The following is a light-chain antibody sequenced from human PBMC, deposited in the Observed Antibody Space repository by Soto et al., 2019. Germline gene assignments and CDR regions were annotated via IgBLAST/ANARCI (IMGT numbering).Light chain of an antibody. CDR1: NIGSKT. V-gene: IGLV3-21*04. CDR2: HDD. Sequence: SYELTQPPSVSVAPGKTARIPCGGNNIGSKTVHWYQQKPGQAPVLVIYHDDDRPSGIPERFSGSNSGNMATLTISRVEAGDEADYHCQVWDRSSDHVVFGGGTKLTVL. CDR3: QVWDRSSDHVV. J-gene: IGLJ2*01.